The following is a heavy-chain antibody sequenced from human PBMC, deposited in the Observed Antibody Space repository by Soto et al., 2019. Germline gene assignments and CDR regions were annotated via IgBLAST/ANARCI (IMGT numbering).Heavy chain of an antibody. D-gene: IGHD3-3*01. J-gene: IGHJ4*02. CDR2: IFYSGSC. V-gene: IGHV4-31*03. CDR3: ARAPETPSILGVALPYFFDY. CDR1: GGSISSGTSY. Sequence: QVQLQESGPGLVKPSQTLSLTCTVSGGSISSGTSYWSWIRQRPGKCLEWIGYIFYSGSCYYTPSLRGRVMILADTSKNQFTLRLSSVTAADTAVYYCARAPETPSILGVALPYFFDYWGQGALVTVSS.